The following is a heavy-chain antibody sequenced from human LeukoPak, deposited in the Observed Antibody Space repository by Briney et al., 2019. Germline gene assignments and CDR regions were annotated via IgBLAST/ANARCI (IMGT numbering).Heavy chain of an antibody. CDR3: ARAYGDYGYYFDY. D-gene: IGHD4-17*01. J-gene: IGHJ4*02. CDR1: GFTLSNYW. Sequence: GGSLRLSCAASGFTLSNYWMSWVRQAPGKGLEWVASIKQDGSEKYYLDSVKGRFTICRDNAKNSLYLQMNTLRAEDTAVYYCARAYGDYGYYFDYWGQGTLVTVSS. V-gene: IGHV3-7*01. CDR2: IKQDGSEK.